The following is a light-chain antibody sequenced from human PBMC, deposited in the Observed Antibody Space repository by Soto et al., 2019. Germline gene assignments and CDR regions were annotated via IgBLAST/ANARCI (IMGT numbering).Light chain of an antibody. Sequence: AIQLTQSPSSLYASVGDRVTITCRASQAIRTALGWYQQKPGKVPKLLIYAASILQSGAPSRFSGSGSGTDFTLTISSLQPEDFATYYCLLDFRYFWAFGQGTKVEIK. J-gene: IGKJ1*01. V-gene: IGKV1-6*01. CDR2: AAS. CDR1: QAIRTA. CDR3: LLDFRYFWA.